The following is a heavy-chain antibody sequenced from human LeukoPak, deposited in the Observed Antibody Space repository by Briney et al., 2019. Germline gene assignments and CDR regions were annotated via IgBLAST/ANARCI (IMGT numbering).Heavy chain of an antibody. CDR3: ARLSTTFRFLEWYAKSTYYYYGMDV. J-gene: IGHJ6*02. V-gene: IGHV4-39*01. Sequence: SETLSLTCTVSGGSISSYYWSWIRQPPGKGLEWIGSIYYSGSTYYNPSLKSRVTISVDTSKNQFSLKLSSVTAADTAVYYCARLSTTFRFLEWYAKSTYYYYGMDVWGQGTTVTVSS. CDR2: IYYSGST. D-gene: IGHD3-3*01. CDR1: GGSISSYY.